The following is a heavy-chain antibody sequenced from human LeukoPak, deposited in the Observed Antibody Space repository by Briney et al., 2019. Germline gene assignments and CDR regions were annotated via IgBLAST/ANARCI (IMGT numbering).Heavy chain of an antibody. Sequence: ASVKVSCKASGYTSTGYYIHWVRQAPGQGLEWMGWINPNIGGTNYAQKFQGRVAMTRDTSISTAYMDLSRLRSDDTAVYYCARTWGIAAVIDYWGQGTLVTVSS. CDR3: ARTWGIAAVIDY. CDR2: INPNIGGT. CDR1: GYTSTGYY. V-gene: IGHV1-2*02. J-gene: IGHJ4*02. D-gene: IGHD6-13*01.